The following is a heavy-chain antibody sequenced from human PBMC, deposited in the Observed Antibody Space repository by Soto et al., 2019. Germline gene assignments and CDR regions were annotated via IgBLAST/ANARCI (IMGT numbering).Heavy chain of an antibody. CDR3: ARGHRSSGKIFDS. CDR1: GFTFNKAW. D-gene: IGHD3-22*01. Sequence: GGSLRLSCAASGFTFNKAWAHWVRQAPGKGLEWVGRIKSKSAGGTTEYDAPVKDRFTISRDDSKNTLYLQMNSLKIEDTAVYYCARGHRSSGKIFDSWGQGTLVTVSS. J-gene: IGHJ4*02. CDR2: IKSKSAGGTT. V-gene: IGHV3-15*01.